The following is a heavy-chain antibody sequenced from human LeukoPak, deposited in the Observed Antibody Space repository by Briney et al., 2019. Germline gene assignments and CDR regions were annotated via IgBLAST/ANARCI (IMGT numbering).Heavy chain of an antibody. V-gene: IGHV3-23*01. J-gene: IGHJ4*02. Sequence: GGSLRLSCAASGFTFSNYAMSWVRQAPGKGLEWVSTIRDGGSRTYYADSVRGRFTISRDSSKNTLYLQMHSLRVEDTAVYYCAKGLDVLGDGDFDYWGQGTLVTVSS. CDR1: GFTFSNYA. CDR2: IRDGGSRT. D-gene: IGHD3-16*01. CDR3: AKGLDVLGDGDFDY.